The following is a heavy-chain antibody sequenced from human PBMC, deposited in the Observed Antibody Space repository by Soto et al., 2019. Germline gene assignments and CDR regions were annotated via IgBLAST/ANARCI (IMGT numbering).Heavy chain of an antibody. J-gene: IGHJ4*02. Sequence: QVQLVESGGGVVQPGRSLRLSCKASGFTFSNYAMHWVRQAPGKGLEWVAVIWYDGSNKYYADSVKGRFTISRDNSKNTLYLQMNSLRAEDTAVYYCASCHDYGDHAADYWGQGTLVTVSS. CDR3: ASCHDYGDHAADY. D-gene: IGHD4-17*01. CDR2: IWYDGSNK. V-gene: IGHV3-33*01. CDR1: GFTFSNYA.